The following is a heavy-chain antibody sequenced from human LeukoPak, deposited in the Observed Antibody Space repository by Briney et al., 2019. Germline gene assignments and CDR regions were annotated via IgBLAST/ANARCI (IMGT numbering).Heavy chain of an antibody. J-gene: IGHJ4*02. CDR3: VRNGYYDSSGYYLLDY. V-gene: IGHV3-53*01. CDR2: IYSGGST. CDR1: GFTVSSNY. Sequence: GGSLRLSCAASGFTVSSNYMSWVRQAPGKGLEWVSVIYSGGSTDYADSVKGRFTISRDNSKNTLYLQMNSLRDEDTAVYYCVRNGYYDSSGYYLLDYWGQGTLVTVS. D-gene: IGHD3-22*01.